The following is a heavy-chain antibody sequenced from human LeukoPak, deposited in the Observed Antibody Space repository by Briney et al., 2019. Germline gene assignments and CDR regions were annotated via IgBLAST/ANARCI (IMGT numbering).Heavy chain of an antibody. CDR2: ISYDGSNK. CDR1: GFTFSSYA. CDR3: AKVDTTMANNVPIDY. J-gene: IGHJ4*02. V-gene: IGHV3-30-3*02. D-gene: IGHD5-18*01. Sequence: GGSLRLSCAASGFTFSSYAMHWVRQAPGKGLEWVAVISYDGSNKYYADSVKGRFTISRDNSKNTLYLQMNSLRPEDTAVYYCAKVDTTMANNVPIDYWGQGTLVTVSS.